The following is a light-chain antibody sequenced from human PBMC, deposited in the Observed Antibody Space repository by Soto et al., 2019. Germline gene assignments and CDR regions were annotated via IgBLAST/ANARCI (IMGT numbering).Light chain of an antibody. CDR3: CSYAGSSLWV. V-gene: IGLV2-11*01. Sequence: QSALTQPRSVSGSPGQSVTISCTGTSSDVSAYNYVSWYQHHPGKAPKLVIYDVTKRPSGVPDRFAGSKSGNTASLTISGLQAEDEADYYCCSYAGSSLWVFGGGTQLTVL. CDR2: DVT. CDR1: SSDVSAYNY. J-gene: IGLJ3*02.